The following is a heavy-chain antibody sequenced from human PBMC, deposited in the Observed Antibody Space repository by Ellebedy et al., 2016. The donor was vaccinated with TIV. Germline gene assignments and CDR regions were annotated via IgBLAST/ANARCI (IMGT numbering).Heavy chain of an antibody. J-gene: IGHJ6*02. D-gene: IGHD2-21*02. CDR3: ARRRAYCGGDCYTGGMDV. CDR2: INHSGST. Sequence: ESLKISCAASGFTFSSYAMSWVRQAPGKGLEWIGEINHSGSTNYNPSLKSRVPISVDTSKTQFSLKLSFVTAADTAVYYCARRRAYCGGDCYTGGMDVWGQGTTVTVSS. V-gene: IGHV4-34*01. CDR1: GFTFSSYA.